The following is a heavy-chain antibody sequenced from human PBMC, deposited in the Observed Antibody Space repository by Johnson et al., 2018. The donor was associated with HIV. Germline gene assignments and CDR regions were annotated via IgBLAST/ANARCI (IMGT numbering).Heavy chain of an antibody. CDR1: GFTFSSYA. CDR3: AKKGNVGSWDLDAFDI. Sequence: VQLVESGGGLVQPGGSLRLSCAASGFTFSSYAMSWVRQAPGKGLEWVSVINNSGGGTYYADSVRGQFTISRDNSKKTLYLQMNSLRAEDTAIYYCAKKGNVGSWDLDAFDIWGQGTMVTVSS. CDR2: INNSGGGT. J-gene: IGHJ3*02. D-gene: IGHD1-26*01. V-gene: IGHV3-23*04.